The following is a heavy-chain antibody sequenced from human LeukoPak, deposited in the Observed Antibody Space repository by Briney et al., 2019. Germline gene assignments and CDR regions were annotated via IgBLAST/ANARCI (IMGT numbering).Heavy chain of an antibody. CDR2: IYSGGST. CDR1: GFTVSSNY. D-gene: IGHD2-21*01. J-gene: IGHJ3*02. CDR3: ARGGGAEAFDI. Sequence: PGGSLRLSCAASGFTVSSNYMSWVRQAPGKGLEWVSVIYSGGSTNYADSVKGRFTISRDNSKNTLYPQMNSLRVEDTAVYYCARGGGAEAFDIWGQGTMVTVSS. V-gene: IGHV3-66*01.